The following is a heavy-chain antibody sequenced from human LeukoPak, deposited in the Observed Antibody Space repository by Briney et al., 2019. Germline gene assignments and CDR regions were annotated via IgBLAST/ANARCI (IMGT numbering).Heavy chain of an antibody. V-gene: IGHV3-33*01. Sequence: PGGSLRLSCAASGFTFSSYGMHWVRQAPGKGQEWVAVIWYDGSNKYYADSVKGRFTISRDNSKNTLYLQMNSLRAEDTAVYYCARVGPVLRFLEWLPENYYYYGMDVWGQGTTVTVSS. CDR2: IWYDGSNK. CDR3: ARVGPVLRFLEWLPENYYYYGMDV. J-gene: IGHJ6*02. CDR1: GFTFSSYG. D-gene: IGHD3-3*01.